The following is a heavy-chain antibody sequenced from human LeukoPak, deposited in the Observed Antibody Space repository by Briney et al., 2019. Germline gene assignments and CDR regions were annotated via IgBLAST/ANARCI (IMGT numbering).Heavy chain of an antibody. J-gene: IGHJ4*02. CDR1: GFTFSSFA. CDR2: ISYDGSNK. Sequence: GGSLRLSCAASGFTFSSFAMHWVRQAPGKGLEWVAFISYDGSNKYYADSVKGRFTISRDNSKNTLYLQMNSLRAEDTAVYYCARGLKAYSGYDKPLFYWGQGTLATVSS. D-gene: IGHD5-12*01. CDR3: ARGLKAYSGYDKPLFY. V-gene: IGHV3-30*04.